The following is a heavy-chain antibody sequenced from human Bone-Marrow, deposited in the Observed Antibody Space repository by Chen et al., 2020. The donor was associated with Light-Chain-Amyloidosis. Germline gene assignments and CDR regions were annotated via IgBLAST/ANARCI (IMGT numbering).Heavy chain of an antibody. CDR2: ISGSGGSR. J-gene: IGHJ3*02. D-gene: IGHD3-9*01. V-gene: IGHV3-23*01. CDR3: AKDISYDDILPGYPADAFDI. Sequence: MSWVRQAPGKGLEWVSTISGSGGSRYYGDSVKGRLTISRDNSKNALFLQMNSLRAEDTAVYYCAKDISYDDILPGYPADAFDIWGQGTMVTVSS.